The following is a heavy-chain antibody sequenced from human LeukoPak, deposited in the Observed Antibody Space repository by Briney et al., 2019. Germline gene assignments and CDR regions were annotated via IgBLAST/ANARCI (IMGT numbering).Heavy chain of an antibody. Sequence: ASVKVSCKTSGYTFSDYYIHWIRQAPGQGLEWVGWINPNSGDTDYAQKFQGRVTVTRDTSISTAYMELSRLRSDDTAVYYCARALWFGDSLWFDPWGQGTLVTVSS. D-gene: IGHD3-10*01. CDR3: ARALWFGDSLWFDP. J-gene: IGHJ5*02. CDR2: INPNSGDT. V-gene: IGHV1-2*02. CDR1: GYTFSDYY.